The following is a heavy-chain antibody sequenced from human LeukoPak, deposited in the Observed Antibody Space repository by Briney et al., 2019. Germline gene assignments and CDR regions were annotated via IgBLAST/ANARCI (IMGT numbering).Heavy chain of an antibody. CDR1: GFTFSSYW. Sequence: PGGSLRLSCAASGFTFSSYWMSWVRQAPGKGLEWVANIKQDGSEKHYVDSVKGRFTISRDNAKNSLYLQMNSLRAEDTAVYYCARDQSGVQYDILTGYDYWGQGTLVTVSS. J-gene: IGHJ4*02. D-gene: IGHD3-9*01. CDR3: ARDQSGVQYDILTGYDY. CDR2: IKQDGSEK. V-gene: IGHV3-7*01.